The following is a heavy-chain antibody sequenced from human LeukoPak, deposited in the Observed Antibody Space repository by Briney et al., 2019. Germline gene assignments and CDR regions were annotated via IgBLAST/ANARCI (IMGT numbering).Heavy chain of an antibody. D-gene: IGHD6-6*01. Sequence: ASVRVSCKASGCTFTIYYMHWVRQAPGQGLEWMGLINPSGGSTSYAQKFQGRVTMTRDTSTSTVYMELSSLRSEDTAVYYCARDLSSSSDYYYYYGMDVWGHGTTVTVSS. CDR3: ARDLSSSSDYYYYYGMDV. V-gene: IGHV1-46*01. CDR2: INPSGGST. J-gene: IGHJ6*02. CDR1: GCTFTIYY.